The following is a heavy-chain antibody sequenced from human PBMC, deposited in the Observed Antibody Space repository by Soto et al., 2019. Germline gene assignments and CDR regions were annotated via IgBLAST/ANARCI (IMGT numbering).Heavy chain of an antibody. CDR2: ISYDGSNK. CDR1: GFTFSSYG. CDR3: AKKGRWSGWPLDY. D-gene: IGHD6-19*01. Sequence: LRLSCAASGFTFSSYGMHWVRQAPGKGLEWVAVISYDGSNKYYADSVKGRFTISRDNSKNTLYLQMNSLRAEDTAVYYCAKKGRWSGWPLDYWGQGTLVTVSS. V-gene: IGHV3-30*18. J-gene: IGHJ4*02.